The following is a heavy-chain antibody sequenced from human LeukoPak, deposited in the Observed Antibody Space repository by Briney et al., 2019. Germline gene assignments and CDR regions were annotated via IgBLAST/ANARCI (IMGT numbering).Heavy chain of an antibody. V-gene: IGHV1-69*06. D-gene: IGHD2-2*01. CDR3: AREYCSSTSCPGSYYYYYYMDV. CDR1: GGTFSSYA. Sequence: SVKVSCKASGGTFSSYAISWVRQAPGQGLEWMGGIIPIFGTGNYAQKFQGRVTITADKSTSTAYMELSSLRSEDTAVYYCAREYCSSTSCPGSYYYYYYMDVWGKGTTVTISS. CDR2: IIPIFGTG. J-gene: IGHJ6*03.